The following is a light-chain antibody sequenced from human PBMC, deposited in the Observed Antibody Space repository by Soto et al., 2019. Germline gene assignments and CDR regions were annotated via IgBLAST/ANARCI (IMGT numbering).Light chain of an antibody. CDR2: GAS. CDR3: QQYGSSGT. J-gene: IGKJ1*01. Sequence: EVVLTQSPVTLSLSPGERASLSCRASQFLSSYLAWYQQKPGQAPRLLIYGASTRATGIPARFSGSGSGTDFTLTISRLEPEDFAVYYCQQYGSSGTFGQGTKVDIK. CDR1: QFLSSY. V-gene: IGKV3-20*01.